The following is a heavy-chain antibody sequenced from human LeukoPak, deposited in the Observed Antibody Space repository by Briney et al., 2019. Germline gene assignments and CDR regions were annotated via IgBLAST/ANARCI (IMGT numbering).Heavy chain of an antibody. V-gene: IGHV1-2*02. D-gene: IGHD3-22*01. Sequence: ASVKVSCKASGYTFTGYYMHWVRQAPGQGLEWMGWINPNSGGTNYAQKFQGRVTITRDTSASTAYMELSSLRSEDTAVYYCARVSVYDSSGYSATWGQGTLVTVSS. CDR3: ARVSVYDSSGYSAT. J-gene: IGHJ5*02. CDR2: INPNSGGT. CDR1: GYTFTGYY.